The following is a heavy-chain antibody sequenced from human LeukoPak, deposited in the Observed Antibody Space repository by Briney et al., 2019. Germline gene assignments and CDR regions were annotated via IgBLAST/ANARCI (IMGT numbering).Heavy chain of an antibody. V-gene: IGHV4-30-2*01. CDR1: GGSISSGGYY. CDR2: IYHSGST. Sequence: SETLSLTCTVSGGSISSGGYYWSWIRQPRGKGLEWIGYIYHSGSTYYNPSLKSRVTISVDRSKNQFSLKLSSVTAADTAVYYCAREGIGEGGRVDYWGQGTLVTVSS. CDR3: AREGIGEGGRVDY. J-gene: IGHJ4*02. D-gene: IGHD3-16*01.